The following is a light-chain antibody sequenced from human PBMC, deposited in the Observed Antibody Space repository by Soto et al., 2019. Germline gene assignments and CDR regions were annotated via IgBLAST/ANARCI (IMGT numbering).Light chain of an antibody. CDR2: EVS. J-gene: IGLJ1*01. CDR3: SSYTSSSTYV. V-gene: IGLV2-14*01. CDR1: SSDVGGYKY. Sequence: QSVLTQPASVSGSPGQSITISCTGTSSDVGGYKYVSWIQQHPGKAPKLMIYEVSNRPSGVSNRFSGSKSDNTASLTISGLQAEDEADYYCSSYTSSSTYVFXTGTKLTVL.